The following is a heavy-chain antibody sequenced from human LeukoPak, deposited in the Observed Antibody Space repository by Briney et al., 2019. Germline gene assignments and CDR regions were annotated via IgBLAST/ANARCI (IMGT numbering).Heavy chain of an antibody. J-gene: IGHJ3*02. CDR1: GYTFTSYG. CDR2: ISAYNGNT. D-gene: IGHD6-19*01. V-gene: IGHV1-18*01. Sequence: EASVKVSCKASGYTFTSYGISWVRQAPGQGLEWMGWISAYNGNTNYAQKLQGRVTMTTDTSTSTAYMELRSLRSDDTAVYYCARDSRYSSGRDAFDIWGQGTMVTVSS. CDR3: ARDSRYSSGRDAFDI.